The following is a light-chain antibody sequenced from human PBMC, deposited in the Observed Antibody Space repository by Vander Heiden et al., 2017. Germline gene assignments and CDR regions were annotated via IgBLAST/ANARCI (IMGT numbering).Light chain of an antibody. CDR2: GAS. Sequence: DIQMTQSPSSLSAYVGDIVNITCRASQGIGNYLAWLQEKPGKAPKSLIYGASSLQSGVPSKFSGRGSGTDFTLTISSLQPEDFATYYCQQYNSYPRTFGQGTKVEMK. CDR1: QGIGNY. CDR3: QQYNSYPRT. V-gene: IGKV1-16*02. J-gene: IGKJ1*01.